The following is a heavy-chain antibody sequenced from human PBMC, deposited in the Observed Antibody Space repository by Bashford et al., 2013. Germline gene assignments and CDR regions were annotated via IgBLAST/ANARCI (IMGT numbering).Heavy chain of an antibody. CDR3: AKRMGATRAIDY. CDR1: GLTFSNAW. J-gene: IGHJ4*02. V-gene: IGHV3-23*01. CDR2: ITISGGDT. D-gene: IGHD1-26*01. Sequence: GSVRLSCAVSGLTFSNAWMSWVRQAPGRGLEWVSSITISGGDTANADSVKGRFTISRDNSKNTLYLQMNSLRAEDTAVYYCAKRMGATRAIDYWGQGSLVTVSS.